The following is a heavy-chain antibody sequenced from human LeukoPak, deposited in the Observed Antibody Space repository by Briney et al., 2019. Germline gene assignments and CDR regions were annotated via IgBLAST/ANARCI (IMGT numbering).Heavy chain of an antibody. D-gene: IGHD4-17*01. CDR3: AARFYGDNP. V-gene: IGHV3-48*04. J-gene: IGHJ5*02. CDR2: ISSSGSTI. Sequence: GGSLRLSCAASGSTFSSYAMSWVRQAPGKGLEWVSYISSSGSTIYYADSVKGRFTISRDNAKNSLYLQMNSLRAEDTAVYYCAARFYGDNPWGQGTLVTVSS. CDR1: GSTFSSYA.